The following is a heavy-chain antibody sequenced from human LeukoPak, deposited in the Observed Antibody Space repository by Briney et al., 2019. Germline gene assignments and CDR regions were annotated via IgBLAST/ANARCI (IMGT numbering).Heavy chain of an antibody. Sequence: ASAKVSCKASGYTFTTYYIHWVRQAPGQGLEWMGFINPSGGSTSYAQKFQGRVTMTRDTSTSTVYMELSSLRSEDTAVYYCARNVGSGLDYWGQGTLVAVSS. J-gene: IGHJ4*02. CDR3: ARNVGSGLDY. CDR2: INPSGGST. D-gene: IGHD1-1*01. V-gene: IGHV1-46*01. CDR1: GYTFTTYY.